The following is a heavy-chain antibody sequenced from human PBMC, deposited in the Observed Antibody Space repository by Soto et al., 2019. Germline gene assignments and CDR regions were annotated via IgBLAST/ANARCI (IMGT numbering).Heavy chain of an antibody. CDR2: INPSGGST. J-gene: IGHJ4*02. V-gene: IGHV1-46*01. CDR3: ARGDYDVLTGHYPLDY. CDR1: GYTLTSYY. D-gene: IGHD3-9*01. Sequence: QVQLVQSGAEVKKPGASVKVSCKASGYTLTSYYMHWVRQAPGQGLAWMGIINPSGGSTSYAQNYQGRITMTRDTSTTKVYMELSSLRSEDTAVYFCARGDYDVLTGHYPLDYWGQGTLVTVSS.